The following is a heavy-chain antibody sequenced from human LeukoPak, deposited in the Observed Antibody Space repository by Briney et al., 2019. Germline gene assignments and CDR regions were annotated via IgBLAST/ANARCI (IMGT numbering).Heavy chain of an antibody. Sequence: GGSLRLSCAASGFTFSSYWMSWVRQAPGKGLEWVANIKQDGSEKYYVDSVKGRFTISRDNAKNSLYLQMNSPRAEDTAVYYCVSGYYGMDVWGQGTTVTVSS. J-gene: IGHJ6*02. CDR2: IKQDGSEK. CDR3: VSGYYGMDV. CDR1: GFTFSSYW. V-gene: IGHV3-7*05. D-gene: IGHD3-10*01.